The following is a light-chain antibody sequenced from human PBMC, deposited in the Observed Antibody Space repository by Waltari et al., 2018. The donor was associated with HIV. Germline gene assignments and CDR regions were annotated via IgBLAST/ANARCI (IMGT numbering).Light chain of an antibody. CDR3: LQGDSFPLT. CDR2: AAS. Sequence: AIQMTQSPPSLSASVGDRVTITCRASQNIRRDLGWYQQKPGKAPKLLIYAASTLQTGVSSRFRGGGSGTEFTLTINGLQSEDSATYYCLQGDSFPLTFGPGTKVDLK. CDR1: QNIRRD. J-gene: IGKJ3*01. V-gene: IGKV1-6*01.